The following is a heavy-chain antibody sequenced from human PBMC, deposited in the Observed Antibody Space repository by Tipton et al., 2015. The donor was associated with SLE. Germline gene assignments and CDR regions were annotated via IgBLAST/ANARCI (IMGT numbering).Heavy chain of an antibody. CDR1: GNTFTTYD. V-gene: IGHV1-8*01. J-gene: IGHJ4*02. Sequence: QLVQSGPEVKKPGASVKVSCKASGNTFTTYDINWVRQATGQGLEWMGWMNPNSGNTGYAQKFQGRVAMTRNTSISTAYMELSSLTSEDTAVYFCANLAVTGQDYWGQGTLVTVSS. D-gene: IGHD6-19*01. CDR2: MNPNSGNT. CDR3: ANLAVTGQDY.